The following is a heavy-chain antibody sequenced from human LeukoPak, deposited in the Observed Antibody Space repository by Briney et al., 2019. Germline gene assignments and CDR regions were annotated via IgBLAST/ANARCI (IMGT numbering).Heavy chain of an antibody. V-gene: IGHV3-21*01. J-gene: IGHJ5*02. D-gene: IGHD1-1*01. CDR2: ISSSSSYI. CDR3: AREGTEGRDWFDP. Sequence: GGSLRLSCAASGFTFSSYSMNWVRQAPGKGLEWVSSISSSSSYIYYADSVKGRFTISRDNAKNSLYLQMNSLRAEDTAVYYCAREGTEGRDWFDPWGQGTLVTVSS. CDR1: GFTFSSYS.